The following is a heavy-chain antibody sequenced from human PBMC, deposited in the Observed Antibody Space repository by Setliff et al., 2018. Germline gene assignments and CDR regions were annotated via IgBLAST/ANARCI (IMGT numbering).Heavy chain of an antibody. CDR3: TRLYYTSRALYFDI. CDR1: GDSISSGTYY. J-gene: IGHJ4*02. CDR2: IYITGNP. Sequence: SETLSLTCTVSGDSISSGTYYWSYWTWIRQPAGKGLEWIGHIYITGNPNVNPSLKSRVAMSLDNSGNQFSLNLQSVTAADTAVYYCTRLYYTSRALYFDIWGQGHPVTVSS. D-gene: IGHD3-3*01. V-gene: IGHV4-61*09.